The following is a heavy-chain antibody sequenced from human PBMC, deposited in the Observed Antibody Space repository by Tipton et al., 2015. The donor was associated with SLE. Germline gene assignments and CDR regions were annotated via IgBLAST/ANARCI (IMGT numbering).Heavy chain of an antibody. Sequence: GSLRLSCAASGFTFSSYDMHWVRQATGKGLECVSSIGIGSDTYYSGSVKGRFTISRENAKNSLYLQMNSLRAGDTAVYQCVRGSGGGENDCWGRGPLLTVSS. CDR2: IGIGSDT. CDR1: GFTFSSYD. D-gene: IGHD2-21*01. CDR3: VRGSGGGENDC. V-gene: IGHV3-13*01. J-gene: IGHJ1*01.